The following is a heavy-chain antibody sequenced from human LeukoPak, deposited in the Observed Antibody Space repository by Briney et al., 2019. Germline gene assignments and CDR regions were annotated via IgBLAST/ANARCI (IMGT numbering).Heavy chain of an antibody. CDR1: GFTFSSYG. J-gene: IGHJ4*02. CDR3: ARDSIAAAGTGFDY. V-gene: IGHV3-30*03. D-gene: IGHD6-13*01. Sequence: PGRSLRLYCAASGFTFSSYGMHWVRQAPGKGLEWVAVISYDGSNKYYADSVKGRFTISRDNSKNTLYLQMNSLRAEDTAVYYCARDSIAAAGTGFDYWGQGTLVTVSS. CDR2: ISYDGSNK.